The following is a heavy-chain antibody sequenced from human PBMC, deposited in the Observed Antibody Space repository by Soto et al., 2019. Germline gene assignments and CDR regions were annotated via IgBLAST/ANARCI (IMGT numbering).Heavy chain of an antibody. Sequence: QVQLVESGGGVVQPGRSLRLSCAASGFTFSSYGMHWVRQAPGKGLEWVAVISYDGSNKYYADSVKGRFTISRDNSKNTLYLQMNSLRAEDTAVYYCAKDHSSGSAFDYWGQGTLDTVSS. V-gene: IGHV3-30*18. J-gene: IGHJ4*02. CDR2: ISYDGSNK. CDR3: AKDHSSGSAFDY. CDR1: GFTFSSYG. D-gene: IGHD3-10*01.